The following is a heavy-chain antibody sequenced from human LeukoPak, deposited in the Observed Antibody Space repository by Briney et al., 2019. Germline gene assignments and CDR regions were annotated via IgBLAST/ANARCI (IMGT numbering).Heavy chain of an antibody. V-gene: IGHV3-23*01. CDR1: GFTFSSYG. Sequence: GGSLRLSCAASGFTFSSYGMSWVRQAPGKGLEWVSAISGSGGSTYYADSVKGRFTISRDNSKNTLYLRMNSLRGEDTAVYYCAKTTDYGVPFDYWGQGTLVTVSS. J-gene: IGHJ4*02. CDR2: ISGSGGST. CDR3: AKTTDYGVPFDY. D-gene: IGHD4-17*01.